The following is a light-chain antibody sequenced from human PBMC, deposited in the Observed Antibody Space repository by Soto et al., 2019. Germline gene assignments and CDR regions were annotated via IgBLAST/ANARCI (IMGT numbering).Light chain of an antibody. CDR1: SSDVGSYNL. CDR3: SSYAGSSTYV. J-gene: IGLJ1*01. CDR2: EGS. Sequence: QSALAQPASVSGSPGQSITISCTGTSSDVGSYNLVSWYQQHPGKAPKLMIYEGSKRPSGVSNRFSGSKSGNTASLTISGLQAEDEADYYCSSYAGSSTYVFGTGSKVPVL. V-gene: IGLV2-23*01.